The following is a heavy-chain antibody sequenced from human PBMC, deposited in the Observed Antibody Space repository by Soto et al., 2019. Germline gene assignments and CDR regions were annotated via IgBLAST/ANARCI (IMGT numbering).Heavy chain of an antibody. CDR1: GFKFSGSA. J-gene: IGHJ4*02. D-gene: IGHD3-3*01. CDR2: IGTSGRDT. V-gene: IGHV3-64D*06. CDR3: LRDIFGVVIFVS. Sequence: GGSLRLSCSASGFKFSGSAMHWVRQAPGKRPEYVSAIGTSGRDTYYADSVKGRFTISRDNSQNTVHLQMNSLRTEDTAVYYCLRDIFGVVIFVSWGQGIPVTVS.